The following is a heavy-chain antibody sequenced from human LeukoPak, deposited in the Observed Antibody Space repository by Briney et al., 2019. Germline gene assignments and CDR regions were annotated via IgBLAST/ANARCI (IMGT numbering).Heavy chain of an antibody. D-gene: IGHD3-22*01. CDR2: INPNSGGT. V-gene: IGHV1-2*02. J-gene: IGHJ4*02. Sequence: ASVKVSCKASGYTFTGYYMHWVRQAPGRGLEWMGWINPNSGGTNYPQKFQGRVTMTRDTSISTAYMELSRLRSDDTAVYYCARERSGYYYSDYWGQGTLVTVSS. CDR3: ARERSGYYYSDY. CDR1: GYTFTGYY.